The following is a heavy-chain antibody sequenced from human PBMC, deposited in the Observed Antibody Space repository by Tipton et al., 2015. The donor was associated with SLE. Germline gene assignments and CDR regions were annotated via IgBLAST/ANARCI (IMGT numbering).Heavy chain of an antibody. V-gene: IGHV4-34*01. Sequence: AGLVKPSETLSLTCAVYGGSFSGYYWSWIRQPPGKGLEWIGEINHSGSTNYNPSLKSRVTISVDTSKNQFSLKLSSVTAADTAVYYCARVAAPRARWYFDLWGRGTLVTVSS. CDR2: INHSGST. CDR1: GGSFSGYY. CDR3: ARVAAPRARWYFDL. J-gene: IGHJ2*01. D-gene: IGHD2-15*01.